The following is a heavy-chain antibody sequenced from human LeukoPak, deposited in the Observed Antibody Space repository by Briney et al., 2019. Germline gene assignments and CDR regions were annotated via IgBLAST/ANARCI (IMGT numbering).Heavy chain of an antibody. J-gene: IGHJ5*02. D-gene: IGHD5-18*01. CDR2: ISGSGGST. Sequence: PGRSLRLSCAPSGFSFTSCAMKWVRHAPEEGLGWVSAISGSGGSTYSSDSAKGRFTVSRDNSKNMLYLQMNSVRAEDTAVYYCAKDLQGSTAMITWGQGTLVTVSS. CDR1: GFSFTSCA. V-gene: IGHV3-23*01. CDR3: AKDLQGSTAMIT.